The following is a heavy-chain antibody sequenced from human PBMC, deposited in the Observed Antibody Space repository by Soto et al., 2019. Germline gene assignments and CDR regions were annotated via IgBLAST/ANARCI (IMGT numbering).Heavy chain of an antibody. J-gene: IGHJ6*03. CDR3: ASVVAVAARAYYYYYMDV. CDR2: IIPIFGTA. V-gene: IGHV1-69*01. CDR1: GGTFSSYA. D-gene: IGHD2-15*01. Sequence: QVQLVQSGAEVKKPGSSVKVSCKASGGTFSSYAISWVRQAPGQGLEWMGGIIPIFGTANYAQKFQGRVTITADESTSTAYMELSSLRSEDTAVYYCASVVAVAARAYYYYYMDVWGKGTTVTVSS.